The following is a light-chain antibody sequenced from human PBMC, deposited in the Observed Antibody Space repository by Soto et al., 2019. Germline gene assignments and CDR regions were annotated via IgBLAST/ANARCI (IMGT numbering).Light chain of an antibody. CDR3: QQYNNWPPWT. V-gene: IGKV3-15*01. CDR1: QSVSSN. Sequence: EIVMTQSPATMSVSPGERATLSCRASQSVSSNLAWYQQKPGQAPRLLIYGASTRATGIPARFGVSGSGTESTLTISSLQSEDFAVYYCQQYNNWPPWTFGQGTKVEIK. CDR2: GAS. J-gene: IGKJ1*01.